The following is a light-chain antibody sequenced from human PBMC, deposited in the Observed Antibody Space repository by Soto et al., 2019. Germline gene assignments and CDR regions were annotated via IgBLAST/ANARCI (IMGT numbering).Light chain of an antibody. CDR2: GAS. CDR1: QSVSSN. J-gene: IGKJ1*01. CDR3: QQYNDWWT. Sequence: EIVLTQSLATLSASPGERASLXCRASQSVSSNLTWYQQKPGQAPRLLSYGASTRATGVPARFSGSGSGTEFTLTISSLQSEDFAVYYCQQYNDWWTFGQGTKVDI. V-gene: IGKV3-15*01.